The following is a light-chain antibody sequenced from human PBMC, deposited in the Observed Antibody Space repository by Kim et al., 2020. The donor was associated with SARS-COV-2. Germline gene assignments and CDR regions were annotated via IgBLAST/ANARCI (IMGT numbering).Light chain of an antibody. Sequence: EFVLTQSPGTLSLSPGERATLSCRASQGVSTDNLAWYQQKPGQAPRLLMHGTSIRATGIPDRFSGSGSGTDFTLTISRLEPDDFAVYYCQQSWTFGQGTKVDIK. CDR3: QQSWT. J-gene: IGKJ1*01. CDR1: QGVSTDN. CDR2: GTS. V-gene: IGKV3-20*01.